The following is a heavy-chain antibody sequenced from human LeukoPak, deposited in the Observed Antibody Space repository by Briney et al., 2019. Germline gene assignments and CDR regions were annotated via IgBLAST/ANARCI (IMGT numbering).Heavy chain of an antibody. Sequence: SETLSLTCAVYGGSFSGYYWSWIRQPPGKGLEWIGEINHSGSTNYNPSLKSRVTISVDTSKNQFSLKLSSVTAADTAVYYCARGVYRSSWYDYWGQGTLVTVSS. CDR3: ARGVYRSSWYDY. CDR1: GGSFSGYY. CDR2: INHSGST. J-gene: IGHJ4*02. D-gene: IGHD6-13*01. V-gene: IGHV4-34*01.